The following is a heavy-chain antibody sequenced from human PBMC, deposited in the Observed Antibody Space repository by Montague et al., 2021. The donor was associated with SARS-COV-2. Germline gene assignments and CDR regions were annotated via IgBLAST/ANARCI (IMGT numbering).Heavy chain of an antibody. CDR1: GGSIGCTNYY. Sequence: SETLSLTCTVSGGSIGCTNYYWDWIRQSPGKGLEWIGYIFQSGGISYNPSLKSRVTISVDTSSNQFSLKLSSVTAADTAVYFCAGNPPHSRSGNYLVPGGFGIWGPGTMVTVSS. CDR2: IFQSGGI. D-gene: IGHD3-10*01. CDR3: AGNPPHSRSGNYLVPGGFGI. V-gene: IGHV4-39*01. J-gene: IGHJ3*02.